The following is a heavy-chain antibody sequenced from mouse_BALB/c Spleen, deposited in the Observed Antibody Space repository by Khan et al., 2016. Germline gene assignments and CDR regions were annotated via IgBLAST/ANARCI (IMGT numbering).Heavy chain of an antibody. J-gene: IGHJ3*01. CDR1: GFTFSDYY. Sequence: EVELVESGGGLVKPGGSLKLSCAASGFTFSDYYMYWVRQTPEKRLEWVATISDGGSYTYYTDSVKGRFTISRDNAKNNLYLQMSSLKSEDTAMYYCAREGLRRGFAYWGQGTLVTVSA. D-gene: IGHD2-4*01. CDR3: AREGLRRGFAY. V-gene: IGHV5-4*02. CDR2: ISDGGSYT.